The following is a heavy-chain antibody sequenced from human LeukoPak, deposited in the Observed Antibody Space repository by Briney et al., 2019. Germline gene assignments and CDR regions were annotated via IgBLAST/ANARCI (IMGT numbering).Heavy chain of an antibody. J-gene: IGHJ2*01. V-gene: IGHV3-23*01. CDR3: AKIGDLGGFSYGPLRYFDL. CDR2: ISGSGGST. CDR1: GFTFSSYA. Sequence: PGGSLRLSCAASGFTFSSYAMSWVRQAPGKGLEWVSAISGSGGSTYYADSVKGRFTISRDNAKNSLYLQMNSLRAEDTALYYCAKIGDLGGFSYGPLRYFDLWGRGTLVTVSS. D-gene: IGHD5-18*01.